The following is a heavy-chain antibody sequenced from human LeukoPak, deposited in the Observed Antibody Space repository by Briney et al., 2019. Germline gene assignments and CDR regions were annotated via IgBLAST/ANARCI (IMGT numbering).Heavy chain of an antibody. CDR2: ISAYNGNT. J-gene: IGHJ6*02. CDR3: ARDSPLTYYYGMDV. D-gene: IGHD3-16*01. V-gene: IGHV1-18*01. CDR1: GYTFTSYG. Sequence: ASVKVSCKASGYTFTSYGISWVRQAPGQGLEWMGWISAYNGNTNYAQKLQGRVTMTTDTSTSTAYMELRSLGSDDTAVYYCARDSPLTYYYGMDVWGQGTTVTVSS.